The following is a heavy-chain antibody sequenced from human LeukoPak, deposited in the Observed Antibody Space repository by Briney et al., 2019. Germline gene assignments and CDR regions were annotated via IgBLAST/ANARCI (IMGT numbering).Heavy chain of an antibody. V-gene: IGHV1-2*02. CDR1: GHTFTGYY. CDR3: ATEYYYDSSGYYYVS. CDR2: INPNSGGT. J-gene: IGHJ4*02. Sequence: ASVKVSCKASGHTFTGYYMHWVRQAPGQGLEWMGWINPNSGGTNYAQKFQGRVTMTRDTSISTAYMELSKLRSEDTAVYYCATEYYYDSSGYYYVSWGQGTLVTVSS. D-gene: IGHD3-22*01.